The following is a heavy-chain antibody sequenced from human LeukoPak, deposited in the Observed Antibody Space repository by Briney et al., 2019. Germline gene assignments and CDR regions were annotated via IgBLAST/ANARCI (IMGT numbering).Heavy chain of an antibody. CDR1: GGTFSSYA. Sequence: SVKVSCKASGGTFSSYAISWVRQAPGQGLEWMGGIIPIFGTANYAQKFQGRVTMTRNTSISTAYIELSSLRSEDTAVYYCARGGSSGWYPSSAALDYWGQGTLVTVSS. J-gene: IGHJ4*02. D-gene: IGHD6-19*01. CDR2: IIPIFGTA. V-gene: IGHV1-69*05. CDR3: ARGGSSGWYPSSAALDY.